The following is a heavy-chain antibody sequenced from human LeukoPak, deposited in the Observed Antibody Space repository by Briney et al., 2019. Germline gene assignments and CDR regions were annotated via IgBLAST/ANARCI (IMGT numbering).Heavy chain of an antibody. Sequence: GGSLRLSCAASGFTFSSYEMNWVRQAPGKGLEWVSSMSSSSSYIYYADSVKGRFTISRDNAKNSLYLQMNSLRAEDTAVYYCARVEGGYSYGDGFRYWGQGTLVTVSS. CDR1: GFTFSSYE. D-gene: IGHD5-18*01. CDR2: MSSSSSYI. V-gene: IGHV3-21*01. CDR3: ARVEGGYSYGDGFRY. J-gene: IGHJ4*02.